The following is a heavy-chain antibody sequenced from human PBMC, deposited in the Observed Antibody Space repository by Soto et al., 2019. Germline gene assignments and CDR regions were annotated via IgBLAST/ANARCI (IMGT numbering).Heavy chain of an antibody. J-gene: IGHJ5*02. CDR3: ARESAGSGKNNWFDP. Sequence: SETLSLTCSVSRGSISSYYWSWVRQPPGKGLEWIGFIHRTGSTKYNPSLESRVTISVDTPQNQLSLRPSSVTAADTAVYYCARESAGSGKNNWFDPWGQGILVTVS. CDR2: IHRTGST. D-gene: IGHD3-10*01. V-gene: IGHV4-59*01. CDR1: RGSISSYY.